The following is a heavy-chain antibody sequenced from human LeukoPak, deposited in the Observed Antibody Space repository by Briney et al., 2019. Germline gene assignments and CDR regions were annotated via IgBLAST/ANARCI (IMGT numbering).Heavy chain of an antibody. CDR1: GGSISSSSYY. J-gene: IGHJ4*02. CDR3: VGRPGYSTSDY. V-gene: IGHV4-39*01. D-gene: IGHD6-13*01. Sequence: SETLSLTCTVSGGSISSSSYYWGWIRQPPGKGLEWIGSIYYSGSTYYNPSLKSRVTISVDTSKNQFSLKLSSVTAADTAVYYCVGRPGYSTSDYWGQGNLVTVSS. CDR2: IYYSGST.